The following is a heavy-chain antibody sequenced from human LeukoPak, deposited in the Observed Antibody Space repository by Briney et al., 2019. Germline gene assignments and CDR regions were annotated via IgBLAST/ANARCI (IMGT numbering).Heavy chain of an antibody. V-gene: IGHV4-30-4*01. J-gene: IGHJ4*02. D-gene: IGHD3-22*01. CDR1: GGSISSGVYY. Sequence: PSETLSLTCTVSGGSISSGVYYWSWIRQPPGKGLEWIGYIYYSGSTYYNPSLKSRVTISVDTSKNQFSLKLSSVTAADTAVYYCARSFTYYYDSSGYSQGGYFDYWGQGTLVTVSS. CDR3: ARSFTYYYDSSGYSQGGYFDY. CDR2: IYYSGST.